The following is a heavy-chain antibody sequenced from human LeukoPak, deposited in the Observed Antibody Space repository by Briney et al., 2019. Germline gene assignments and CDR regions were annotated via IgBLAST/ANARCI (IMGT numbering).Heavy chain of an antibody. CDR2: INPSGGT. CDR1: GYTFSIYN. V-gene: IGHV1-46*01. CDR3: ARDNQGYDSSPSDY. J-gene: IGHJ4*02. D-gene: IGHD3-22*01. Sequence: ASVKVSCKVSGYTFSIYNIHWVRQAPGQGLEWMGIINPSGGTSYAQNLQGRITMTRDTSTSTVYMELSSLRSEDTAVYYCARDNQGYDSSPSDYWGQGTLVPVSS.